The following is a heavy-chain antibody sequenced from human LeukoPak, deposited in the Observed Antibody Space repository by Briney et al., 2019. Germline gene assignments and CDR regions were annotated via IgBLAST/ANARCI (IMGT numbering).Heavy chain of an antibody. Sequence: GGSLRLYGAASGFTFSSYSMSWVRQAPGEGLEWVSIISGSSDTTYYADSVKGRFTISRDNSMNALYLQMNCLRAEDTAVYYCAKKTSAYFPFDYWGQGTLVTVSS. CDR2: ISGSSDTT. CDR1: GFTFSSYS. CDR3: AKKTSAYFPFDY. D-gene: IGHD5-12*01. V-gene: IGHV3-23*01. J-gene: IGHJ4*02.